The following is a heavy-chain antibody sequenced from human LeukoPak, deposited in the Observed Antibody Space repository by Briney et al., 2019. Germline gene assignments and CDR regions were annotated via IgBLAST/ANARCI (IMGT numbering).Heavy chain of an antibody. CDR1: GFTFSSYA. J-gene: IGHJ4*02. CDR3: AKGLQLWAPIDY. D-gene: IGHD5-18*01. CDR2: ISYDGTNK. Sequence: GGSLRLSCAASGFTFSSYAMSWVRQAPGKGLEWVAVISYDGTNKYYAASVKGRFTISRDNSKNTLYLQMNSLRAEDTAVYYCAKGLQLWAPIDYWGQGTLVTVSS. V-gene: IGHV3-30*18.